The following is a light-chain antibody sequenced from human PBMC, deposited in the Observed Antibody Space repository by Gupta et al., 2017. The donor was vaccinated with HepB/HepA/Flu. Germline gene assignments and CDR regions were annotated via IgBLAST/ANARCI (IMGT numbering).Light chain of an antibody. Sequence: DIKMTQSPSSVSASVGDRVTISCRASQDISSWLAWYQQKPGKAPKLLIYAASSLQSGVPSRFSGSGSVTDFTLTISGRQHEDFANYYCQQNHTFLSFGGGTKVEIK. V-gene: IGKV1D-12*01. CDR2: AAS. CDR1: QDISSW. J-gene: IGKJ4*01. CDR3: QQNHTFLS.